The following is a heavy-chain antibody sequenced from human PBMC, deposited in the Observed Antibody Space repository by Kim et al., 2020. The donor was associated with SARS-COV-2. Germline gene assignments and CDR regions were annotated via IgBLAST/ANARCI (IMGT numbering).Heavy chain of an antibody. CDR2: ISSNGDST. CDR3: AFLGYCSSTSCVV. J-gene: IGHJ6*02. CDR1: GFTFSNYA. D-gene: IGHD2-2*01. Sequence: GGSLRLSCAASGFTFSNYAMHWVRQAPGKGLEYVSAISSNGDSTYYANSVKGRFTISRDNSKNTLYLQMGSLRAEYMAVYYCAFLGYCSSTSCVVWGQGTTVTVSS. V-gene: IGHV3-64*01.